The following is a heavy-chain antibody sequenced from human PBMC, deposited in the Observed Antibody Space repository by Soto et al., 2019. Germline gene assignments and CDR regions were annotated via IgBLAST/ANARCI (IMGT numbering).Heavy chain of an antibody. CDR1: GGSISSSSSY. D-gene: IGHD2-15*01. Sequence: LQLQESGPGLVKPSETLSLTCTVSGGSISSSSSYWGWIRQSPGKGLEWIGSIYSSGSTHYNPSLKSRVTISVDTSKDQFSLKLSSVTAADTAVYYCARHKLLRYYFDYWGQGTLVTVSS. CDR3: ARHKLLRYYFDY. J-gene: IGHJ4*02. CDR2: IYSSGST. V-gene: IGHV4-39*01.